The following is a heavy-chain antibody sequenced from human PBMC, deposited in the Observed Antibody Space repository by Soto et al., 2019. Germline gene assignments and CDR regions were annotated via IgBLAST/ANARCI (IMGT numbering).Heavy chain of an antibody. J-gene: IGHJ4*02. CDR3: AKDGNWLDVYFDV. CDR2: VNSDESTT. Sequence: GGSLRLSCAASGFTFSSYWMHWVRQGPGKGLVWVSRVNSDESTTSYADSVKGRFTISRDNSKNTLYLHMTNLRAEDTAVYYCAKDGNWLDVYFDVWGQGTPVTVSS. D-gene: IGHD6-19*01. CDR1: GFTFSSYW. V-gene: IGHV3-74*01.